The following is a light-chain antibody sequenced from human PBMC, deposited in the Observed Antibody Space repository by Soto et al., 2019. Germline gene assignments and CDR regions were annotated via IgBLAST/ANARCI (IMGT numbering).Light chain of an antibody. J-gene: IGLJ2*01. CDR1: SSDPNFYNY. CDR3: SSYTVSNTD. Sequence: QSALTQPASVSGSPGQSVTISCTGTSSDPNFYNYVSWYQHHPGKAPKVIIYDVSHRPSGVSNRFSGSKSGDTASLTISRHPPEEAADYYCSSYTVSNTDFGGGTKLTVL. V-gene: IGLV2-14*01. CDR2: DVS.